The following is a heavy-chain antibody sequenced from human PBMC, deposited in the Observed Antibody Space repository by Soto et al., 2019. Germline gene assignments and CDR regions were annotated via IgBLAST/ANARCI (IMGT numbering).Heavy chain of an antibody. D-gene: IGHD7-27*01. CDR3: ARDLSWGSNWYYYMDV. Sequence: EVQLVESGGGLVQPGGSLRLSCATSGFILSDCAMNWVRQAPVKGLEWVSYISSSSSGIDYADSVKGRFTVSRDNARNSPYRQMNSLSAEDTALYYCARDLSWGSNWYYYMDVWGKGTTVTVSS. CDR1: GFILSDCA. V-gene: IGHV3-48*01. CDR2: ISSSSSGI. J-gene: IGHJ6*03.